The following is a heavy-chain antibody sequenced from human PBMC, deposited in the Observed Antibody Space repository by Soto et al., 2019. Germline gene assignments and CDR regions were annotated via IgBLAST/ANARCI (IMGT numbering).Heavy chain of an antibody. V-gene: IGHV4-30-4*01. CDR1: GGSISSGDYY. CDR3: AREGYYDSSGDY. D-gene: IGHD3-22*01. Sequence: SETLSLTCTVSGGSISSGDYYWSWIRQPPGKGLEWIGYIYYSGSTYYNPSLKSRVTISVDTSKNQFSLKLSSVTAADTAVYYCAREGYYDSSGDYWGQGTLVTVSS. J-gene: IGHJ4*02. CDR2: IYYSGST.